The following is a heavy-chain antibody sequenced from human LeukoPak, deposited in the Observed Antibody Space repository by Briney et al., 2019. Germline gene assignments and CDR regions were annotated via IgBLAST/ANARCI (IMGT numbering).Heavy chain of an antibody. CDR3: ARGGWSGYSYGSEPEKYFDY. Sequence: ASVKVSCKASGYTFTGYYIHWVRQAPGQGLEWMGWINPNIGGTNDAQKFQGRVTMTTDTSISTAYMELSRLRSDDTAVYYCARGGWSGYSYGSEPEKYFDYWGQGTLVTVSS. V-gene: IGHV1-2*02. J-gene: IGHJ4*02. D-gene: IGHD5-18*01. CDR2: INPNIGGT. CDR1: GYTFTGYY.